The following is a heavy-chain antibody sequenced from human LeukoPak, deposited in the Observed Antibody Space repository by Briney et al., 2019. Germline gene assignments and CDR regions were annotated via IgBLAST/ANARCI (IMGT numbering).Heavy chain of an antibody. J-gene: IGHJ4*02. CDR1: GGSISNNNYY. V-gene: IGHV4-39*07. CDR3: ARDYQGGYGDKTVDY. CDR2: IYYSGST. D-gene: IGHD5-18*01. Sequence: SETLSLTCTVSGGSISNNNYYWDWIRQPPGKGLEWIGTIYYSGSTYYNPSLKSRVSMFVDTSKNQFSLKLSSVTAADTAVYYCARDYQGGYGDKTVDYWGQGTLVTVSS.